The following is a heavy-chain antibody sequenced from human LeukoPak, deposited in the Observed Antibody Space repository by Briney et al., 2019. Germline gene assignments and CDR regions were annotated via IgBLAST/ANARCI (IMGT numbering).Heavy chain of an antibody. V-gene: IGHV4-61*02. CDR2: IYTTGSTTGST. D-gene: IGHD1-1*01. J-gene: IGHJ6*03. Sequence: SETLSLTCTVSGGSISSGSYYWNWIRQPAGKGLEWIGRIYTTGSTTGSTTYNPSLKSRVTISIDTSKTHFSLELTSVTAADTAVYYCARHRGVPATAGAGYYYYMDVWGKGTTVTVSS. CDR1: GGSISSGSYY. CDR3: ARHRGVPATAGAGYYYYMDV.